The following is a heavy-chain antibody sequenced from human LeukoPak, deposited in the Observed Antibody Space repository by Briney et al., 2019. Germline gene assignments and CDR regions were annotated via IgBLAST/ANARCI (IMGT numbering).Heavy chain of an antibody. CDR1: GGSISSYY. V-gene: IGHV4-4*07. D-gene: IGHD2/OR15-2a*01. J-gene: IGHJ6*03. CDR2: IYTSGST. Sequence: SETLSLTCTVSGGSISSYYWSWIRQPAGKGLEWIGRIYTSGSTNYNPSLRSRVTISVDTSKNQFSLKLSSVTAADTAVYYCARACLKFPLSYYYMDVWGKGTTVTISS. CDR3: ARACLKFPLSYYYMDV.